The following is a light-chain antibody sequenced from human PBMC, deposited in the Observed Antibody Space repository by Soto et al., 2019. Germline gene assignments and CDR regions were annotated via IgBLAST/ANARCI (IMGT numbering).Light chain of an antibody. CDR3: HNYNTYST. J-gene: IGKJ1*01. CDR1: QRISIW. V-gene: IGKV1-5*03. CDR2: AAS. Sequence: DIQMTQSPSALSASIGDRVTITCRASQRISIWLAWYQQKPGKAPKLLIYAASSLESGVPSRFSGSGSGTEFTITISSLQPDDFSSYYCHNYNTYSTFGQGTRVDVK.